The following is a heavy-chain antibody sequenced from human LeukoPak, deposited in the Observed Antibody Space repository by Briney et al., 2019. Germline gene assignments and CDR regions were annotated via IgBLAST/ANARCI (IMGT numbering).Heavy chain of an antibody. V-gene: IGHV3-7*01. Sequence: GGSLRLSCAASGFTFSRFWMSWARQAPGKGLEWVATMNQDGSERYYVDSVKGRCTISRDNAKNSLYLQMNNLRAEDTAVYYCASGSYRENFDYWGQGTLVTVSS. D-gene: IGHD3-16*02. CDR2: MNQDGSER. J-gene: IGHJ4*02. CDR3: ASGSYRENFDY. CDR1: GFTFSRFW.